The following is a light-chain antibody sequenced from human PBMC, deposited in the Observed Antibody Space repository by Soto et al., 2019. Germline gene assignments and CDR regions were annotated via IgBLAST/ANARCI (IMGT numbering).Light chain of an antibody. CDR1: SSDVGGYKY. V-gene: IGLV2-8*01. Sequence: QSALTQPPSASGSPGQSVTISCTGTSSDVGGYKYVSWYQQHPGKAPKLMIFEVNKRPSGVPDRFSGSKSGNTASLTVSGLQPDDQADYYCSSYAGINNLGVFGTGTKLTVL. CDR3: SSYAGINNLGV. CDR2: EVN. J-gene: IGLJ1*01.